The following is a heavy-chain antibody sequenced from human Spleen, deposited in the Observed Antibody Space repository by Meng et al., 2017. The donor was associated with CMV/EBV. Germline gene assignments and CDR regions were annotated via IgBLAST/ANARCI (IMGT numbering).Heavy chain of an antibody. CDR1: GFTFSSYW. Sequence: SLKISCAASGFTFSSYWMHWVRQAPGKGLEWVSGISWNGGTIGYADSVRGRFTISRDNAKNSLYLQMNSLRAEDTALYYCAKDTSSWHDAFDIWGQGTMVTVSS. CDR3: AKDTSSWHDAFDI. V-gene: IGHV3-9*01. D-gene: IGHD6-13*01. J-gene: IGHJ3*02. CDR2: ISWNGGTI.